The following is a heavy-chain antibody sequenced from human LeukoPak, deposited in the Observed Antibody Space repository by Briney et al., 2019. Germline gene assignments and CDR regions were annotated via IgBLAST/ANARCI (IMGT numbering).Heavy chain of an antibody. D-gene: IGHD3-9*01. CDR1: GFTFSNYG. Sequence: GGSLRLACAAAGFTFSNYGMSWVSQAAGEGMEWVSAITGSGGNTYYADSVKGRFTISRDNSKNTLFLQMNSLRAEDTAVYYCAKGGDYYVLSGYYVSDYWGQGTLVTVSS. CDR2: ITGSGGNT. V-gene: IGHV3-23*01. CDR3: AKGGDYYVLSGYYVSDY. J-gene: IGHJ4*02.